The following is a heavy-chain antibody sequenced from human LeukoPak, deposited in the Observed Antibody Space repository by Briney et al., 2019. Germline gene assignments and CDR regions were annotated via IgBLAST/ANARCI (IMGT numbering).Heavy chain of an antibody. J-gene: IGHJ4*02. V-gene: IGHV4-59*08. CDR3: ARHPFATPFDY. Sequence: SETLSLTCTVSGGSISDNYWSRIRQPPGKGLEWIGYAYYSGHTNYNSSLKSRVTMSLDTSKSQFSLRLSSETAADTAVYFCARHPFATPFDYWGPGTLVTVSS. CDR2: AYYSGHT. CDR1: GGSISDNY. D-gene: IGHD2-15*01.